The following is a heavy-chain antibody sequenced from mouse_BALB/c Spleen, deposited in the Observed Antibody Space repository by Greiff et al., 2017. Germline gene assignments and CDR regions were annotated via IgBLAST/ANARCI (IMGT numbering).Heavy chain of an antibody. D-gene: IGHD2-3*01. CDR1: GYTFTSYY. CDR3: AREGGDGYYGTY. CDR2: IYPGNVNT. V-gene: IGHV1S56*01. J-gene: IGHJ3*01. Sequence: VQLQQSGPELVKPGASVRISCKASGYTFTSYYIHWVKQRPGQGLEWIGWIYPGNVNTKYNEKFKGKATLTADKSSSTAYMQLSSLTSEDSAVYFCAREGGDGYYGTYWGQGTLVTVSA.